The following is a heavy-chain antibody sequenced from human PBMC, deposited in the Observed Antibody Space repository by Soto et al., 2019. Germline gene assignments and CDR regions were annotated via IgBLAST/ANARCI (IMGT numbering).Heavy chain of an antibody. V-gene: IGHV1-18*01. J-gene: IGHJ6*03. CDR1: GYTLTSYG. D-gene: IGHD3-10*01. Sequence: GASVKVSCKASGYTLTSYGISWVRQAPGQGLEWMGWISAYNGNTNYAQKLQGRVTMTTDTSTSTAYMELRSLRSDDTAVYYCASAGGPGDYYYYMDVWGKGTTVTVSS. CDR3: ASAGGPGDYYYYMDV. CDR2: ISAYNGNT.